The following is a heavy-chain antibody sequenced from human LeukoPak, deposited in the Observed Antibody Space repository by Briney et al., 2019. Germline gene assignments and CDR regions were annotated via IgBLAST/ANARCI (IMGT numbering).Heavy chain of an antibody. V-gene: IGHV3-23*01. J-gene: IGHJ4*02. D-gene: IGHD3-22*01. CDR3: ASGMAGSSGYSYYFDY. CDR2: ISGSGGAT. CDR1: GFTFSSDA. Sequence: GGSPRLSCAASGFTFSSDAMSWVRQAPGKGLEWVSAISGSGGATYYADSVKGRFTISRDNSKNTLYLQMNSLRAEDTAVYYCASGMAGSSGYSYYFDYWGQGTLVTVSS.